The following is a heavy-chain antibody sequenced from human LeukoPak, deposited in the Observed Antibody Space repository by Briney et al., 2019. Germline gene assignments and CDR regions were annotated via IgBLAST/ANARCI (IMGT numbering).Heavy chain of an antibody. Sequence: GGSLRLSCAASGFTFDDYAMRWVRQAPGKGLEWVSGISWNSGSMGYGDSVKGRFTISRDNARNSLYLQMNSLRAEDTALYYCTRGVGATGFDYWGQGTLVTVSS. CDR1: GFTFDDYA. D-gene: IGHD1-26*01. J-gene: IGHJ4*02. V-gene: IGHV3-9*01. CDR2: ISWNSGSM. CDR3: TRGVGATGFDY.